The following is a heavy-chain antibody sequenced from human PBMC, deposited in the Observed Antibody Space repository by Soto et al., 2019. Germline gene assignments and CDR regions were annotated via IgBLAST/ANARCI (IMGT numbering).Heavy chain of an antibody. Sequence: GASVKVSCKASGFTFTSSAVQWVRQARGQRLEWIGWIVVGSGNTNYAQKFQERVTITRDMSTSTAYMELSSLRSEDTAVYYCAAPDLSRCSSTSCSALDAIDIWGQGTMVTVSS. CDR3: AAPDLSRCSSTSCSALDAIDI. CDR2: IVVGSGNT. V-gene: IGHV1-58*01. CDR1: GFTFTSSA. D-gene: IGHD2-2*01. J-gene: IGHJ3*02.